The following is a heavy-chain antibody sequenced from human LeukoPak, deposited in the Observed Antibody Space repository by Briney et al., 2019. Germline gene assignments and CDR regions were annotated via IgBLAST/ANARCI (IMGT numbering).Heavy chain of an antibody. CDR1: GYTFTGYY. V-gene: IGHV1-2*02. Sequence: GASVKVSCKASGYTFTGYYMHWVRQAPGQGLEWMGWTNPNSGGTNYAQKFQGRVTMTRDTSISTAYMELSRLRSDDTAVYYCARGRSGWTEDAFDIWGQGTVVTVSS. D-gene: IGHD6-19*01. CDR3: ARGRSGWTEDAFDI. J-gene: IGHJ3*02. CDR2: TNPNSGGT.